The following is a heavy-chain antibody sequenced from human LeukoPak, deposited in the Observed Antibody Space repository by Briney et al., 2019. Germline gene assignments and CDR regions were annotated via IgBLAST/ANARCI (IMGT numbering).Heavy chain of an antibody. D-gene: IGHD6-13*01. J-gene: IGHJ4*02. V-gene: IGHV1-2*02. CDR2: INHNSGGS. Sequence: ASVKVSCKASGYTFTGYYMHWVRQAPGQGLEWMGWINHNSGGSNYAQKFQGRVTMTRDTSISTAYMELSRLRSDDTAVYFCARDHGSTLDYWGQGTLVTASS. CDR1: GYTFTGYY. CDR3: ARDHGSTLDY.